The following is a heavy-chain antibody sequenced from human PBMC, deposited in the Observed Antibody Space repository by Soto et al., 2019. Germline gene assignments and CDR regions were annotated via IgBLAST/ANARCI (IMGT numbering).Heavy chain of an antibody. CDR3: ARGCSSTSCYNQDGNWFDP. CDR1: GGSISSGDYY. Sequence: SETLSLTCTVSGGSISSGDYYWSWIRQPPGKGLEWIGYIYYSGSTYYNPSLKSRVTISVDTSKNQFSLRLSSVTAADTAVYYCARGCSSTSCYNQDGNWFDPWGQGTLVTVSS. D-gene: IGHD2-2*02. V-gene: IGHV4-30-4*01. CDR2: IYYSGST. J-gene: IGHJ5*02.